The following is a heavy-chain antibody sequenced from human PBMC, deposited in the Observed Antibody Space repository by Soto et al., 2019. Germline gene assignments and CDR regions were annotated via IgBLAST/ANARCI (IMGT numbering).Heavy chain of an antibody. J-gene: IGHJ6*01. CDR3: ARFGYSGYDWPNYYYYGMDV. CDR2: IYYSGST. V-gene: IGHV4-61*01. D-gene: IGHD5-12*01. Sequence: SETLSLTCTVSGGSVSSGSYNWSWIRQPPXKGLEWIGYIYYSGSTNYNPSLKSRVTISVDTSKTQFSLKLSSVTAADTAVYYCARFGYSGYDWPNYYYYGMDVWGQGTTVTVSS. CDR1: GGSVSSGSYN.